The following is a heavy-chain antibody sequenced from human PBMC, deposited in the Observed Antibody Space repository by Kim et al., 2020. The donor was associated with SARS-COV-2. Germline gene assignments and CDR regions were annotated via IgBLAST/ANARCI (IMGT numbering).Heavy chain of an antibody. V-gene: IGHV7-4-1*02. CDR2: INTNTGNP. CDR1: GYTFTSYA. Sequence: ASVKVSCKASGYTFTSYAMNWVRQAPGQGLEWMGWINTNTGNPTYAQGFTGRFVFSLDTSVSTAYLQISSLKAEDTAVYYCARDIGLCASCRLLYGGNPERNLYYYYYGMDVWGQGTTVTVSS. CDR3: ARDIGLCASCRLLYGGNPERNLYYYYYGMDV. D-gene: IGHD4-17*01. J-gene: IGHJ6*02.